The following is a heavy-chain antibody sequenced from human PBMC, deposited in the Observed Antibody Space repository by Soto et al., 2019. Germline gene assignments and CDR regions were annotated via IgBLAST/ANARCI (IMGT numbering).Heavy chain of an antibody. CDR3: ARGYYDSSGYYETDY. J-gene: IGHJ4*02. CDR2: FDPEDGET. V-gene: IGHV1-24*01. D-gene: IGHD3-22*01. Sequence: ASVKVSCKVSGYTLTELSMHWVRQAPGKGLEWMGGFDPEDGETIYAQKFQGRVTMTEDTSAGTAYMELSSLRSEDTAVYYCARGYYDSSGYYETDYWGQGTLVTVSS. CDR1: GYTLTELS.